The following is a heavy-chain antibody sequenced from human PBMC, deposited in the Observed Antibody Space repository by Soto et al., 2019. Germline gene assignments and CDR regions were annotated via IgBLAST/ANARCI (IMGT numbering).Heavy chain of an antibody. D-gene: IGHD3-22*01. CDR3: AREFCYEDSSGYYYYYSMDV. J-gene: IGHJ6*02. CDR1: GYTFTGYY. Sequence: ASVKVSCKASGYTFTGYYMRWVRHAPGQGLEWMGWLNPNSGGTNYAQKFQGWVTLTRDTSSSTAYMELSRLRSDDTAVYYCAREFCYEDSSGYYYYYSMDVWGQGTTVTVAS. V-gene: IGHV1-2*04. CDR2: LNPNSGGT.